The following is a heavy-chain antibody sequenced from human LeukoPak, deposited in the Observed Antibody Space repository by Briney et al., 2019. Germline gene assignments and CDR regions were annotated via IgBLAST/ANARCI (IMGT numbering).Heavy chain of an antibody. Sequence: GGSLRLSCAASGFTVSSNYMSWVRQAPGKGLEWVSVIYSGGSTYYADSVKGRFTISRDNSKNTLYLQMNSLRAVDTAVYYCARDEGIQLWSNWGQGTLVTVSS. CDR2: IYSGGST. CDR3: ARDEGIQLWSN. J-gene: IGHJ4*02. V-gene: IGHV3-53*01. CDR1: GFTVSSNY. D-gene: IGHD5-18*01.